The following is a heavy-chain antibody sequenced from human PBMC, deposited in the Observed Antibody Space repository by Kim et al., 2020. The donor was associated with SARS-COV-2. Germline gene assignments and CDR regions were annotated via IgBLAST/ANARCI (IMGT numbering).Heavy chain of an antibody. CDR3: ARDGPYYYGSGSLAPYYFDY. CDR2: INAGNGNT. Sequence: ASVKVSCKASGYTFTSYAMHWVRQAPGQRLEWMGWINAGNGNTKYSQKFQGRVTITRDTSASTAYMELSSLRSEDTAVYYCARDGPYYYGSGSLAPYYFDYWGQGTLVTVSS. D-gene: IGHD3-10*01. CDR1: GYTFTSYA. J-gene: IGHJ4*02. V-gene: IGHV1-3*01.